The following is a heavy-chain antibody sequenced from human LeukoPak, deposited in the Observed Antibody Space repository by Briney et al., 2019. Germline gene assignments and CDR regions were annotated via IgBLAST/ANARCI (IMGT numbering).Heavy chain of an antibody. V-gene: IGHV3-74*01. J-gene: IGHJ4*02. D-gene: IGHD3-10*01. CDR2: INSDGSSA. CDR3: ARDPLYGSGSYGNG. Sequence: GGSLRLSCAASGLTFTYYWMHRVRHAPGKGLVWVSRINSDGSSASYADSVKGRFTISRDNAKNTLYLQMNSLRAEDTAVYYCARDPLYGSGSYGNGWGQGTLVTVSS. CDR1: GLTFTYYW.